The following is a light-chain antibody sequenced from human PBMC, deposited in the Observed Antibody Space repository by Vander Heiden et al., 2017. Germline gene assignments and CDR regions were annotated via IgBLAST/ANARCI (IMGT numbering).Light chain of an antibody. CDR3: SSYTSSSTPYV. J-gene: IGLJ1*01. V-gene: IGLV2-14*01. CDR1: ISDVGGYNY. CDR2: DVS. Sequence: SALTQPASESGSPGQSITISCTGNISDVGGYNYVSWYQQHPGRAPQLMIYDVSNRPSGVSNRFSGSKSGNTASLTISGLQAEDEADYYCSSYTSSSTPYVFGTGTKVTVL.